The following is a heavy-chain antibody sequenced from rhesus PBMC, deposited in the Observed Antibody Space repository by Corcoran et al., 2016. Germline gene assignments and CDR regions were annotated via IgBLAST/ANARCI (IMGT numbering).Heavy chain of an antibody. Sequence: EVQLVESGGGLVQPGGSLRLSCADSGFTFSSYGMSWVRQAPGKGLELVSYISKGGGSTYYPDSVNGRLTSSRDNSNNTLSLQMNSLRAEYTAVYYCAKRGYSGYSLLNDAFDFWGQGLRVTVSS. D-gene: IGHD5-42*01. V-gene: IGHV3S5*01. J-gene: IGHJ3*01. CDR3: AKRGYSGYSLLNDAFDF. CDR1: GFTFSSYG. CDR2: ISKGGGST.